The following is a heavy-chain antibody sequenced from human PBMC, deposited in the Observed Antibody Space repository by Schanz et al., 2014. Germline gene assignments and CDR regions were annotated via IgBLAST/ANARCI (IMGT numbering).Heavy chain of an antibody. CDR1: GFSFSTYA. D-gene: IGHD6-25*01. J-gene: IGHJ4*02. V-gene: IGHV3-30*04. CDR2: ISYGGSDK. CDR3: ARDGRKYSSGTLDYFDN. Sequence: VQLVESGGNLVQPGGSLRLSCAASGFSFSTYAMHWVRQAPGKGLEWVAVISYGGSDKYYTDSVKGHFTISRDDSKNTLYLQMNSLRAEDTAIYYCARDGRKYSSGTLDYFDNWGQGTLVTVSS.